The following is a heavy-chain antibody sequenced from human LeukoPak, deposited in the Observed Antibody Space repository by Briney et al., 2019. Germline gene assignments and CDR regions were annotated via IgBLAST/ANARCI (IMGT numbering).Heavy chain of an antibody. CDR3: ARPASPQLQWELRGEWAYYFDY. CDR2: IYPGDSDT. V-gene: IGHV5-51*01. Sequence: GESLKISCKGSGYSFTSYWSGWVRQMPGKGLEWMGIIYPGDSDTRYSPSFQGQVTISADKSISTAYLQWSSLKASDTAMYYCARPASPQLQWELRGEWAYYFDYWGQGTLVTVSS. CDR1: GYSFTSYW. D-gene: IGHD1-26*01. J-gene: IGHJ4*02.